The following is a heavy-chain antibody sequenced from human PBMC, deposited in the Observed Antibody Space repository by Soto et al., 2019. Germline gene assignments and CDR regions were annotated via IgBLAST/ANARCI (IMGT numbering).Heavy chain of an antibody. CDR3: AKPQLVWNVETYYFDY. J-gene: IGHJ4*02. Sequence: GGSPRLSCAASGFTFSSYAMSWVRQAPGKGLEWVSAISGSGGSTYYADSVKGRFTISRDNSKNTLYLQMNSLRAEDTAVYYCAKPQLVWNVETYYFDYWGQGTLVTVSS. CDR1: GFTFSSYA. D-gene: IGHD1-1*01. CDR2: ISGSGGST. V-gene: IGHV3-23*01.